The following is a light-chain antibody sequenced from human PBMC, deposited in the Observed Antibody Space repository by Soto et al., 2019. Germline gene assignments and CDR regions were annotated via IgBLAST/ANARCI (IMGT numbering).Light chain of an antibody. V-gene: IGLV2-14*01. Sequence: QSALTQPASVSGSPGQSITISCSGTRSDIGSYNYVAWYQHHPGKVPKLMIFEVSKRPSGVSNRFSGSKSGNTASLTISGLQAEDEADYYCSSYTSTTLVFGGGTQLTVL. CDR2: EVS. CDR3: SSYTSTTLV. CDR1: RSDIGSYNY. J-gene: IGLJ2*01.